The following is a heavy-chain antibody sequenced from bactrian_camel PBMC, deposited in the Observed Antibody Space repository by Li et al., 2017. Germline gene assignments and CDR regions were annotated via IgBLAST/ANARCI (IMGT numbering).Heavy chain of an antibody. CDR2: ISSYGTT. CDR3: APFGQADVNS. J-gene: IGHJ4*01. Sequence: QVQLVESGGGLVQPGGSLRLSCTVSGLAFEDYAMGWFRQAPGKEREGVAGISSYGTTDYADSVKDRFTISRDNAANTVYLQLNSLKTEDMGIYYCAPFGQADVNSWGQGTQVTVS. D-gene: IGHD3*01. CDR1: GLAFEDYA. V-gene: IGHV3S61*01.